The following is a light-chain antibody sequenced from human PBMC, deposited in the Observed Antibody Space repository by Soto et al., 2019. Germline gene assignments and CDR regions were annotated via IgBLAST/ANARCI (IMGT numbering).Light chain of an antibody. J-gene: IGKJ2*02. V-gene: IGKV3D-15*01. CDR3: QQYYDWPRCT. Sequence: EILMTQSPATLSVSPGERATLSCRASQSVRSNLAGYQQKPGQAPRLLTLGATTRATGMPARFSGSGSGTEFTLTISSLHSEDFAVYYGQQYYDWPRCTFGQGTKLEI. CDR2: GAT. CDR1: QSVRSN.